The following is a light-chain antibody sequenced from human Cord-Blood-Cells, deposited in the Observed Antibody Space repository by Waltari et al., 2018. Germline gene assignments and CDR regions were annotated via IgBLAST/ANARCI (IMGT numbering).Light chain of an antibody. V-gene: IGLV2-14*03. J-gene: IGLJ3*02. CDR2: DVS. CDR1: SSDVGGYNY. Sequence: QSALTQPASVSGSPGQSITISCTGTSSDVGGYNYVSWCQQHPGKAPKLMIYDVSNRPSGVSNRCAGSKSGNTASLTISGLQAEDEADYYCSSYTSSSTWVFGGGTKLTVL. CDR3: SSYTSSSTWV.